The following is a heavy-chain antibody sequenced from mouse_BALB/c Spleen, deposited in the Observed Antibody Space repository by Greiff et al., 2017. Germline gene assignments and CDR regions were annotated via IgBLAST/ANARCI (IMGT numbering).Heavy chain of an antibody. CDR2: INPSSGYT. Sequence: ESGAELAKPGASVKMSCKASGYTFTSYWMHWVKQRPGQGLEWIGYINPSSGYTEYNQKFKDKATLTADKSSSTAYMQLSSLTSEDSAVYYCAKMIGYASYFDVWGAGTTVTVSS. V-gene: IGHV1-7*01. CDR3: AKMIGYASYFDV. D-gene: IGHD1-2*01. J-gene: IGHJ1*01. CDR1: GYTFTSYW.